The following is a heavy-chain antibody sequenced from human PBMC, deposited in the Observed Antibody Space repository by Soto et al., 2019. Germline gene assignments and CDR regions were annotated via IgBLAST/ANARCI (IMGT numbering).Heavy chain of an antibody. J-gene: IGHJ4*02. CDR3: AGRCDGTNCLGNFDY. V-gene: IGHV1-69*06. D-gene: IGHD2-2*01. CDR2: IIPIFGTA. CDR1: GGTFNNYV. Sequence: SVKVSCKASGGTFNNYVINWVRQAPGQGLEWMAGIIPIFGTANYAQKFQGRVTITADKSTSTAYMELNSLRSEDTAVYYCAGRCDGTNCLGNFDYWGQGTLVTVSS.